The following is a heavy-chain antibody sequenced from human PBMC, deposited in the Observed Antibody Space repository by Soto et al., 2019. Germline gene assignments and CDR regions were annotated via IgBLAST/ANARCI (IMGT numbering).Heavy chain of an antibody. Sequence: SETLSLTCTVSGGSISSYYWSWIRQPPGKGLEWIGYIYYSGSTNYNPSLKSRVTISVDTSKNQFSLKLSSVTAADTAVYYCARENHDSSGYYYAFDIWGQGTMVTVSS. CDR3: ARENHDSSGYYYAFDI. CDR2: IYYSGST. CDR1: GGSISSYY. D-gene: IGHD3-22*01. V-gene: IGHV4-59*01. J-gene: IGHJ3*02.